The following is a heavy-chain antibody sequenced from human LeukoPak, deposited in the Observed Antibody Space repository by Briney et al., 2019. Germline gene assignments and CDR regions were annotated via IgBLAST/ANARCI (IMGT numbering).Heavy chain of an antibody. J-gene: IGHJ4*02. Sequence: GGSLRLSCAASGFTFSSFAMSWVRQAPGEGLEWVSAMSGSGGMTYSADSVKGRFTISRDNSKDTLYLQMNSLRVEDTAIYYCAKGPFFYYDASGYNYFDSWGQGTLVTVSS. D-gene: IGHD3-22*01. CDR3: AKGPFFYYDASGYNYFDS. CDR1: GFTFSSFA. CDR2: MSGSGGMT. V-gene: IGHV3-23*01.